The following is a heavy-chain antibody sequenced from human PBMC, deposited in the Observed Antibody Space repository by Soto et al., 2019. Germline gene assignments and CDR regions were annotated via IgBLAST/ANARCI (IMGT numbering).Heavy chain of an antibody. Sequence: QVQLVQSGAEVKKPGSSVKVSCKASGDTFSSYAISWVRQAPGQGLEWMGGIIPIFGTANYAQKFQGRVTITADESTSTAYMELSSLRSEDTAVYYCALCSSTSCYKVTTVTTSYYGMDVWGQGTTVTVSS. V-gene: IGHV1-69*01. CDR3: ALCSSTSCYKVTTVTTSYYGMDV. CDR1: GDTFSSYA. J-gene: IGHJ6*02. CDR2: IIPIFGTA. D-gene: IGHD2-2*02.